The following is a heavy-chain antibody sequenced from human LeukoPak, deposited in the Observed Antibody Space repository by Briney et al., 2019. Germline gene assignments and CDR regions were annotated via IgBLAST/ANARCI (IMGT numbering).Heavy chain of an antibody. Sequence: GGSLRLSCAASKFTFSSFAMHWVRQAPGKGLEWVAVISHDGKNEYHADSVKGRFTISRDNSKNTLYLQMNSLRAEDTAVYYCAKANQLWFPTDFDYWGQGTLVTVSS. CDR2: ISHDGKNE. CDR3: AKANQLWFPTDFDY. CDR1: KFTFSSFA. V-gene: IGHV3-30*18. J-gene: IGHJ4*02. D-gene: IGHD5-18*01.